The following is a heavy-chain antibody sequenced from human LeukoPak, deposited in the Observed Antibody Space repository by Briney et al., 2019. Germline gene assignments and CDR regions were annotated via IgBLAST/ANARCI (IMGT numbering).Heavy chain of an antibody. CDR3: ARGRDYYDSSGYYPTDY. CDR2: IKQDGSEK. Sequence: GSLRLSCAASGFPFSSYWMSWVRQAPGKGLEWVANIKQDGSEKYYVDSVKGRFTISRDNAKNSLYLQMNSLRAEDTAVYYCARGRDYYDSSGYYPTDYWGQGTLVTVSS. CDR1: GFPFSSYW. V-gene: IGHV3-7*01. J-gene: IGHJ4*02. D-gene: IGHD3-22*01.